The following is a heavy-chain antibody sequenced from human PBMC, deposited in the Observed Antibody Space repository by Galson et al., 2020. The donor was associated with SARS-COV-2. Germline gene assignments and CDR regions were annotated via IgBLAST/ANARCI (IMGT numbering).Heavy chain of an antibody. D-gene: IGHD3-16*01. Sequence: GGSLRLSCAASGFTFSSYGMHWVRQAPGKGLEWVAVIWYDGSNKYYADSVKGRFTISRDNSKNTLYLQMNSLRAEDTAVYYCARDLRWGEEFDYWGQGTLVTVSS. V-gene: IGHV3-33*01. CDR1: GFTFSSYG. CDR3: ARDLRWGEEFDY. J-gene: IGHJ4*02. CDR2: IWYDGSNK.